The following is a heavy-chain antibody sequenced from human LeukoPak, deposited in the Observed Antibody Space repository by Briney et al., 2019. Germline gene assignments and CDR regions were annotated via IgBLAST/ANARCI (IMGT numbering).Heavy chain of an antibody. CDR3: ARTSYYGSGSYDY. D-gene: IGHD3-10*01. CDR2: IYYSGST. V-gene: IGHV4-34*01. J-gene: IGHJ4*02. CDR1: GGSFSGYY. Sequence: PSETLSLTCAVYGGSFSGYYWGWIRQSPGKGLEWIGSIYYSGSTYYNPSLKSRVTISVDASKNQFSLKLTSVTAADTAVYYCARTSYYGSGSYDYWGQGTLVTVSS.